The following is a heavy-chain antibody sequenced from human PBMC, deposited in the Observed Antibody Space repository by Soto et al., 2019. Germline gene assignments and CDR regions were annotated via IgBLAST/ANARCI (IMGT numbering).Heavy chain of an antibody. CDR1: GGSISSYY. J-gene: IGHJ3*02. Sequence: SETLSLTCTVSGGSISSYYWSWIRQPPGKGLEWIGYIYYSGSTNYNPSLKSRVTISVDTSKNQFSLELSSVTAADTAVYYCARDVGVYDSSGYYVRGDAFDIWGQGTMVTVSS. V-gene: IGHV4-59*01. CDR2: IYYSGST. CDR3: ARDVGVYDSSGYYVRGDAFDI. D-gene: IGHD3-22*01.